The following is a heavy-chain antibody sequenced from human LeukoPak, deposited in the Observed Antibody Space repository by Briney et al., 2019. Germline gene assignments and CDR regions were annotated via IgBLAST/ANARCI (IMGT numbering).Heavy chain of an antibody. J-gene: IGHJ4*02. Sequence: GGSLRLSCAASGFTFSSYGMHWVRQAPGKGLEWVAVISYDGSNKYYADSVKGRFTISRDNSKNTLYLQMNSLRAEDTAVYYCAKDTQYSGYDSRTNFDYWGQGALVTVSS. CDR1: GFTFSSYG. D-gene: IGHD5-12*01. CDR3: AKDTQYSGYDSRTNFDY. CDR2: ISYDGSNK. V-gene: IGHV3-30*18.